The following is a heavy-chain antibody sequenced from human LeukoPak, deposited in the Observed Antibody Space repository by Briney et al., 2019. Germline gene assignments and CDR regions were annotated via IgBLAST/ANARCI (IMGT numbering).Heavy chain of an antibody. V-gene: IGHV5-51*01. CDR1: GYSFTSYW. Sequence: GESLKISCKGAGYSFTSYWIGWVRQMPGKGLEWMGIIYPGASDTRYSPSFQGQVTISADKSISTAYLQWSSLKASDTAMYYCARQIAAVDDAFDIWGQGTMVTVSS. D-gene: IGHD6-13*01. CDR2: IYPGASDT. CDR3: ARQIAAVDDAFDI. J-gene: IGHJ3*02.